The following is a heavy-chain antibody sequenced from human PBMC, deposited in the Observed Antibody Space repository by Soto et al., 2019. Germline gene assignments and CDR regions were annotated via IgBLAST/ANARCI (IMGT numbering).Heavy chain of an antibody. CDR3: AKDPIKKGSQLAYFDY. V-gene: IGHV3-23*01. CDR2: ISGSGGST. J-gene: IGHJ4*02. CDR1: GFTFSSYA. D-gene: IGHD6-13*01. Sequence: EVQLLESGGGLVQPGGSLRLSCAASGFTFSSYAMSWVRQAPGKGLEWVSAISGSGGSTYYADSVKGRFTISRDNSKNTMYRQMNSLRAEDTAVYYCAKDPIKKGSQLAYFDYWGQGTLVTVSS.